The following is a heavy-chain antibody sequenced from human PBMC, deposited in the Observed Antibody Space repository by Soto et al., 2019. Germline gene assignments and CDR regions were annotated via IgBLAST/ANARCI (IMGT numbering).Heavy chain of an antibody. CDR3: ARPRSCSSTSCYYFDY. J-gene: IGHJ4*02. CDR1: GYSFTSYW. D-gene: IGHD2-2*01. V-gene: IGHV5-10-1*01. Sequence: GESLKISCKGSGYSFTSYWISWVRQMPGKGLEWMGRIDPSDSYTNYSPSFQGHVTISADKSISTAYLQWSSLKASDTAMYYCARPRSCSSTSCYYFDYWGQGTLVTVSS. CDR2: IDPSDSYT.